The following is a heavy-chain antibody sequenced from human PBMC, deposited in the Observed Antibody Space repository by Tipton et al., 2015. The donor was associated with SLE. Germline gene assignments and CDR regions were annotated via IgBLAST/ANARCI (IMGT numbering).Heavy chain of an antibody. Sequence: TLSLTCTVSGGSTSSYYWSWIRQPPGKGLEWIGQIYYSGISLYNPSLKSRVSMSVDTSKNHFSLKLTSMTAADTAVYYCARDIEAPGDFLYFDYWGQGIMVIVSS. CDR2: IYYSGIS. J-gene: IGHJ4*02. CDR1: GGSTSSYY. V-gene: IGHV4-59*01. D-gene: IGHD2-21*01. CDR3: ARDIEAPGDFLYFDY.